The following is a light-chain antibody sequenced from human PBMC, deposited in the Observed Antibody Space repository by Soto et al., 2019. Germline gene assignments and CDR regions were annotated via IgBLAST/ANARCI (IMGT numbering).Light chain of an antibody. CDR3: QQYDNLPPTWT. CDR2: AAS. CDR1: QGISSW. Sequence: DIQMTQSPSSVSASVVDRVTITCLASQGISSWLAWYQQKPGKAPKLLIYAASNLETGVPSRFSGGGSGTHFTFTISNLQPEDIATYYCQQYDNLPPTWTFGQGTKVDIK. J-gene: IGKJ1*01. V-gene: IGKV1-33*01.